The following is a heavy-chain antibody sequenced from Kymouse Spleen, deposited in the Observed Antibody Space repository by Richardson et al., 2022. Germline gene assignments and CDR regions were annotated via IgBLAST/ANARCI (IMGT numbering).Heavy chain of an antibody. CDR1: GGSISSSNW. CDR2: IYHSGST. Sequence: QVQLQESGPGLVKPSGTLSLTCAVSGGSISSSNWWSWVRQPPGKGLEWIGEIYHSGSTNYNPSLKSRVTISVDKSKNQFSLKLSSVTAADTAVYYCARREYYGSGSLYYYYYGMDVWGQGTTVTVSS. J-gene: IGHJ6*02. D-gene: IGHD3-10*01. CDR3: ARREYYGSGSLYYYYYGMDV. V-gene: IGHV4-4*02.